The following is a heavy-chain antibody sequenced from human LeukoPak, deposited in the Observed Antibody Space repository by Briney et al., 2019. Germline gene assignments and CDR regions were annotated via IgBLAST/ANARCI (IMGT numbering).Heavy chain of an antibody. V-gene: IGHV3-7*01. CDR2: IKQDGSEK. CDR1: GFTFSSYW. CDR3: AREQRSAAPLPDY. D-gene: IGHD6-6*01. J-gene: IGHJ4*02. Sequence: GGSLRLSCAASGFTFSSYWMSWVRQAPGKGLEWVANIKQDGSEKYYVDSVKGRFTISRDNAKNSLYLQMNSLRAEDTAVYYCAREQRSAAPLPDYWGQGTLVTVSS.